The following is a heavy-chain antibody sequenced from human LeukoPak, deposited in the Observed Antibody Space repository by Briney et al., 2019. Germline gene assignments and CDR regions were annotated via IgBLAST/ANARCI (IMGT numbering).Heavy chain of an antibody. V-gene: IGHV3-74*01. CDR2: INTDGSST. J-gene: IGHJ3*01. CDR1: GFTLSNYW. Sequence: GGSLRLSCAASGFTLSNYWIHWVRQAPGKGLVWVSRINTDGSSTNYADSVRGRFTVSRDNAKNTLYLQMNSLRVEDTAVYYCARVIGWDEPFDLWGHGTLITVSS. D-gene: IGHD1-26*01. CDR3: ARVIGWDEPFDL.